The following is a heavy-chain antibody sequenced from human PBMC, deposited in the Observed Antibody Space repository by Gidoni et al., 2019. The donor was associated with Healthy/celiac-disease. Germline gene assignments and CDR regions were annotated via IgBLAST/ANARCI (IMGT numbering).Heavy chain of an antibody. V-gene: IGHV3-53*01. J-gene: IGHJ4*02. CDR1: GFTVSSNY. CDR3: ARDPNRYGCFDY. D-gene: IGHD5-18*01. CDR2: IYSGGST. Sequence: EVQLVESGGGFIQRGGSLRPSCASSGFTVSSNYMSWVRQAPGKGLEWVSVIYSGGSTYYADSVKGRFTISRDNSKNTLYLQMNSLRAEDTAVYYCARDPNRYGCFDYWGQGTLVTVSS.